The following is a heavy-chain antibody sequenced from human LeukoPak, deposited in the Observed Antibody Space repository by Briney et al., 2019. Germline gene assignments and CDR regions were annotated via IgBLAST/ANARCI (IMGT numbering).Heavy chain of an antibody. D-gene: IGHD2-21*01. CDR3: GRIAIKASKGMDV. V-gene: IGHV3-72*01. CDR1: GFKYSDHY. J-gene: IGHJ6*02. CDR2: SRNKASSYTT. Sequence: PGGSLRLSCAASGFKYSDHYIDWLRQAPGKGLEWVGRSRNKASSYTTEYAASVEGRFTILRDVSESSLYLQMNSLRTEDTAVYYCGRIAIKASKGMDVWGQGTTVTVSS.